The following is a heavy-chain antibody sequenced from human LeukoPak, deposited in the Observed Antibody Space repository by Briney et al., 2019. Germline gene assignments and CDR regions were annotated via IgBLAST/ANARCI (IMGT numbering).Heavy chain of an antibody. D-gene: IGHD1-26*01. CDR1: GGSISSSSYY. CDR3: ARGGWEHLMDYCYYYMDV. CDR2: IYYSGST. V-gene: IGHV4-39*07. J-gene: IGHJ6*03. Sequence: SETLSLTCTVSGGSISSSSYYWGWIRQPPGKGLEWIGSIYYSGSTYYNPSLKSRVTISVDTSKNQFSLKLSSVTAADTAVYYCARGGWEHLMDYCYYYMDVWGKGTTVTVSS.